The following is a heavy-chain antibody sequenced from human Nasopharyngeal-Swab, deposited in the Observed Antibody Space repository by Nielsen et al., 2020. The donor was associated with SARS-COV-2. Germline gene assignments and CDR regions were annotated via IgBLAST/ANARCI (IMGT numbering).Heavy chain of an antibody. Sequence: GGSLRPSFAASGFTFSSYGMHGVRQAPGKGLEWVAVISYDGSNKYYAASVKGRFTISRDTSKNTLSLQMNSLRAEDTAVYYCAKDGSAEGSGSYFNNWFDPWGQGTLVTVSS. V-gene: IGHV3-30*18. CDR3: AKDGSAEGSGSYFNNWFDP. J-gene: IGHJ5*02. CDR2: ISYDGSNK. D-gene: IGHD3-10*01. CDR1: GFTFSSYG.